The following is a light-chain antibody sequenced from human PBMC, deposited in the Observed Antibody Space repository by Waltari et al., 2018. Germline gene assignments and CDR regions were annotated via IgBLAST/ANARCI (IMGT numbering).Light chain of an antibody. Sequence: DIRMTQSPSSLSAFLGDRVPISGRSSQTIGHYLNGYQQKPGKAPKPLIFVASTLQSGVPSRFTGAGSGTNFTLTISSLQPEDFATYYCHQSYSPLNSFGQGTKLEIK. CDR1: QTIGHY. J-gene: IGKJ2*01. CDR3: HQSYSPLNS. CDR2: VAS. V-gene: IGKV1-39*01.